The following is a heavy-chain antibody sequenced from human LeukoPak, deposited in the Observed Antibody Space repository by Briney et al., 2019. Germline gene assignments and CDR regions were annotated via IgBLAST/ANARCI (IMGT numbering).Heavy chain of an antibody. D-gene: IGHD3-10*01. CDR2: IYYSGST. CDR1: GGSISSYY. V-gene: IGHV4-59*01. Sequence: SETLSLTCTVSGGSISSYYWSWIRQPPGKGLEWIGYIYYSGSTNYNPSLKSRVTISVDTSKNQFSLKLSSVTAADTAVYYCARSYGSGSYPLDCWGQGTLVTVSS. J-gene: IGHJ4*02. CDR3: ARSYGSGSYPLDC.